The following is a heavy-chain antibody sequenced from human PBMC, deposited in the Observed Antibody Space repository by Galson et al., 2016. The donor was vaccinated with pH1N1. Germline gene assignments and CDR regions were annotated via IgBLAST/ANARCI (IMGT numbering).Heavy chain of an antibody. Sequence: SCKASGGPFSAYTINWVRQAPGQGLEWIGGIIPIFGTPTYAQKFQGRVTITADESSTTHYMELRSLRSEDTAIYYCARRHKYFDTSGFQNWGQGTLVTVSS. CDR3: ARRHKYFDTSGFQN. CDR1: GGPFSAYT. D-gene: IGHD3-22*01. J-gene: IGHJ4*02. V-gene: IGHV1-69*01. CDR2: IIPIFGTP.